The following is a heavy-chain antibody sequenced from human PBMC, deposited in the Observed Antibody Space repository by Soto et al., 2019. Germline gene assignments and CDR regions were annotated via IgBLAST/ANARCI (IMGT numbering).Heavy chain of an antibody. CDR2: ISSSSSYI. CDR3: AREKADILPGYYRTYYYYYGMDV. Sequence: PGGSLRLSCAASGFTFSSYSMNWVRQAPGKGLEWVSSISSSSSYIYYADSVKGRFTISRDNAKNSLYLQMNSLRAEDTAVYYCAREKADILPGYYRTYYYYYGMDVWGQGTTVTVS. J-gene: IGHJ6*02. CDR1: GFTFSSYS. V-gene: IGHV3-21*01. D-gene: IGHD3-9*01.